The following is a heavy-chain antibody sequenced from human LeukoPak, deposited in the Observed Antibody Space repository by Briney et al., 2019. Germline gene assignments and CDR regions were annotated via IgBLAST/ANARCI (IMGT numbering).Heavy chain of an antibody. J-gene: IGHJ2*01. Sequence: ASVTVSCKASGYTFSDYYIHWVRQAPGQGLEWMGWINSKNGGTNYAPNFQGRVTVTRDTSVTTAYMELSRLRSDDTAVYYCARLKDNGDFVWDWYFDLWGRGTLVTVSS. V-gene: IGHV1-2*02. CDR1: GYTFSDYY. CDR2: INSKNGGT. D-gene: IGHD4-17*01. CDR3: ARLKDNGDFVWDWYFDL.